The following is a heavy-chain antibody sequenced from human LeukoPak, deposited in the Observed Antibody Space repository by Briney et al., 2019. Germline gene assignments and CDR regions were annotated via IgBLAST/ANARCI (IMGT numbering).Heavy chain of an antibody. D-gene: IGHD3-22*01. Sequence: PGRSLRLSCAASGITFSSYAMHWVRQPPGKGLEWVAVISYDGIKKYYADSVKGRFTISRDDSKNTLYLQMNSLRAEDTAVFYCARDGGYYDYIPGYWGQGTLVTVSS. J-gene: IGHJ4*02. CDR1: GITFSSYA. CDR2: ISYDGIKK. CDR3: ARDGGYYDYIPGY. V-gene: IGHV3-30-3*01.